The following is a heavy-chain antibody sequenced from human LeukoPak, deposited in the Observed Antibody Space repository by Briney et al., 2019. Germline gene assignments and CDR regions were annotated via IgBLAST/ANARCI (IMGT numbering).Heavy chain of an antibody. V-gene: IGHV1-46*01. J-gene: IGHJ5*02. CDR3: AREAITIFALVRTQTTKGPHRFDP. D-gene: IGHD3-3*01. CDR1: GYTFTSYG. Sequence: ASVKVSCKASGYTFTSYGISWVRQAPGQGLEWMGIINPSGGTTNYAQKFQGRVTMTRDMSTSTVYMELSSLRSEDTAVYYCAREAITIFALVRTQTTKGPHRFDPWGQGTLVTVSS. CDR2: INPSGGTT.